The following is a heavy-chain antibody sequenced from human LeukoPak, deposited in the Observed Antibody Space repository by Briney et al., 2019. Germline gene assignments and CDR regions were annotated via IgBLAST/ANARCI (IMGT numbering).Heavy chain of an antibody. CDR2: ITATGSTT. J-gene: IGHJ4*02. CDR3: ARRTIITPGGFDY. Sequence: GGSLRLSCAVSGFSLSDYYMTWIRQVPGKGLEWISYITATGSTTYYADSLKGRLTISRDTAKSFVYLQMNSLRVDDTAVYYCARRTIITPGGFDYWGQGTLVTVS. CDR1: GFSLSDYY. V-gene: IGHV3-11*01. D-gene: IGHD3-10*01.